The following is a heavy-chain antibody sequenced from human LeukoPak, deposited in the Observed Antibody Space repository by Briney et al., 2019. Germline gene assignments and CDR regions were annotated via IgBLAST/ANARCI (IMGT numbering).Heavy chain of an antibody. D-gene: IGHD3-22*01. CDR3: ARDPPPTYYYDSSGYTFDY. CDR1: GFTFSSYS. V-gene: IGHV3-48*01. CDR2: ISSSSSTI. Sequence: PGGSLRLACAASGFTFSSYSMNWVRQAPGKGLEWVSYISSSSSTIYYADSVKGRFTISRDNAKNSLYPQMNSLRAEDTAVDYCARDPPPTYYYDSSGYTFDYWGQGTLVTVSS. J-gene: IGHJ4*02.